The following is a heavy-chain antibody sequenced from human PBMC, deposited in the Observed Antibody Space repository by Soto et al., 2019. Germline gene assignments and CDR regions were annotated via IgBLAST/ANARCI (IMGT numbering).Heavy chain of an antibody. CDR1: GGTFSSYA. Sequence: SVKVSCKASGGTFSSYAISWVRQAPGQGLEWMGGIIPIFGTANYAQKFQGRVTITADESTSTAYMELSSLRSEDTAVYYCASGDCSSTSCYRRGSMVTLITYYYYGMDVWGQGTTVTVSS. J-gene: IGHJ6*02. D-gene: IGHD2-2*01. V-gene: IGHV1-69*13. CDR2: IIPIFGTA. CDR3: ASGDCSSTSCYRRGSMVTLITYYYYGMDV.